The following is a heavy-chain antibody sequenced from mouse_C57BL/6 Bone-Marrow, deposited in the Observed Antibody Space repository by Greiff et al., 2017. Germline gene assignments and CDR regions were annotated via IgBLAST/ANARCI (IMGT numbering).Heavy chain of an antibody. Sequence: EVQLVESGGGLVKPGGSLKLSCAAYGFTFSSYAMSWVRQTPEKRLEWVATISDGGSYTYYPDNVKGRFTISRDNAKNNLYLQMSHLKSEDTAMYYCARQAIYDGYYVVDYWGQGTTLTVSS. CDR3: ARQAIYDGYYVVDY. CDR1: GFTFSSYA. V-gene: IGHV5-4*01. D-gene: IGHD2-3*01. J-gene: IGHJ2*01. CDR2: ISDGGSYT.